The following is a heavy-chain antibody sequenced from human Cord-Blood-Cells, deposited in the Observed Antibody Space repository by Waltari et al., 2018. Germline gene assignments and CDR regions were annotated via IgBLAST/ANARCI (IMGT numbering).Heavy chain of an antibody. CDR2: INAGNGNT. D-gene: IGHD2-15*01. V-gene: IGHV1-3*01. CDR1: GYTFTRYA. CDR3: AYCSGGSCYFDY. Sequence: QVQLVQSGAEVQKPRASVKVACKASGYTFTRYAMHWVRQAPGQRLEWMGWINAGNGNTKYSQKFQGRVTITRDTSASTAYMELSSLRSEDTAVYYCAYCSGGSCYFDYWGQGTLVTVSS. J-gene: IGHJ4*02.